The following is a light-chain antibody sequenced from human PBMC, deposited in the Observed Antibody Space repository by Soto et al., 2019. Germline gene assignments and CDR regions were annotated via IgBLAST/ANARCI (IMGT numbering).Light chain of an antibody. CDR2: KAS. V-gene: IGKV1-5*03. Sequence: DIQMTQSPSTLSASVGDRVTITCRASQSISSWLAWYQQKPGKVPKLLIYKASTLESGVPSRVSGSGSGTEFTLTISSLQPDDFATYYCQQYNSNPLTFGGGIKVEMK. CDR1: QSISSW. CDR3: QQYNSNPLT. J-gene: IGKJ4*01.